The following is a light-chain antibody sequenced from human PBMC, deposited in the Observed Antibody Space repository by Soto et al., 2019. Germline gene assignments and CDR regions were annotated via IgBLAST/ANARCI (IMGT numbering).Light chain of an antibody. V-gene: IGKV1-12*01. CDR3: KQSTTFPLT. CDR1: QAIDRW. CDR2: AAS. Sequence: DIPMTQSPSSLSASVGDRVTITCRASQAIDRWLAWYQQKPGKAPKVLIYAASNLRSGVPSRFSGSGSGIDFSLTISSLQPEDLATYYCKQSTTFPLTFGGGTKVEIK. J-gene: IGKJ4*01.